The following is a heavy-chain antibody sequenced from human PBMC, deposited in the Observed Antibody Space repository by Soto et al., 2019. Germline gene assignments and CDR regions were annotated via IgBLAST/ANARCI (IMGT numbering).Heavy chain of an antibody. V-gene: IGHV4-31*03. Sequence: QVQLQESGPGLVKPSQTLSLTCIVSGGSIRSGAYFWSWIRQHPGKGLEWIGNIYYNSRSTYYTPSLKSRVSIAVDASKNQFPLDLRSVTGTDTAVYLRTKDKPLPYHSNSGKSYYGMDVWGQWTTVIVS. J-gene: IGHJ6*02. D-gene: IGHD7-27*01. CDR1: GGSIRSGAYF. CDR3: TKDKPLPYHSNSGKSYYGMDV. CDR2: IYYNSRST.